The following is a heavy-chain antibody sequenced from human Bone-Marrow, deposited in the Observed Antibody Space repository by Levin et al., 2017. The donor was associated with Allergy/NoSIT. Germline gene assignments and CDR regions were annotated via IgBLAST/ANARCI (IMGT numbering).Heavy chain of an antibody. CDR2: ISWNSGIT. CDR3: AKASRVETSYYYFDY. Sequence: PGGSLRLSCTASGFTFDDFPMHWVRQAPGKGLEWVSGISWNSGITGYAASVKGRFTISRDNAKNSLYLQMNSLRPEDTALYFCAKASRVETSYYYFDYWGQGTLVTVSS. CDR1: GFTFDDFP. J-gene: IGHJ4*02. V-gene: IGHV3-9*01. D-gene: IGHD5-18*01.